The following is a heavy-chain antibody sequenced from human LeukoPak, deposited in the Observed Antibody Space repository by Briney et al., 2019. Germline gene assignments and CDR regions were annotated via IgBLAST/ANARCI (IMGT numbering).Heavy chain of an antibody. D-gene: IGHD3-10*01. CDR2: INHSGST. CDR3: ASSEVWFGELFIKD. CDR1: GGSFSGYY. J-gene: IGHJ4*02. Sequence: PSETLSLTCAVYGGSFSGYYWSWIRQPPGKGLEWIGEINHSGSTNYNPSLKSRVTISVDTSKNQFSLKLSSVTAADTAVYYCASSEVWFGELFIKDWGQGTLVTVSS. V-gene: IGHV4-34*01.